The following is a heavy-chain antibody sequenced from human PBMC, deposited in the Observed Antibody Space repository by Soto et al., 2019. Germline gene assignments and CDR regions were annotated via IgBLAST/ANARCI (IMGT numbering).Heavy chain of an antibody. CDR2: IFPGDSDT. CDR1: GYTFTNYW. D-gene: IGHD3-16*01. V-gene: IGHV5-51*01. CDR3: VRPNFGALTNFDF. Sequence: GESLKISCKAIGYTFTNYWIDWVRQTPGKGLEWMGIIFPGDSDTRYNPSFEGQVTVSADEYISTAYLQWNTVKASDTAMYYCVRPNFGALTNFDFWGQGALVNVSS. J-gene: IGHJ4*02.